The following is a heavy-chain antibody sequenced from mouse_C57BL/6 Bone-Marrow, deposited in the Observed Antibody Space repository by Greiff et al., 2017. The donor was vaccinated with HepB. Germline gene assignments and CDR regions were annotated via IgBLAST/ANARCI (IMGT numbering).Heavy chain of an antibody. J-gene: IGHJ3*01. V-gene: IGHV5-4*01. D-gene: IGHD3-2*02. CDR1: GFTFSSYA. Sequence: EVMLVESGGGLVKPGGSLKLSCAASGFTFSSYAMSWVRQTPEKRLEWVATISDGGSYTYYPDNVKGRFTISRDNAKNNLYLQMSHLKSEDTAMYYCARDLTAQATAYWGQGTLVTVSA. CDR2: ISDGGSYT. CDR3: ARDLTAQATAY.